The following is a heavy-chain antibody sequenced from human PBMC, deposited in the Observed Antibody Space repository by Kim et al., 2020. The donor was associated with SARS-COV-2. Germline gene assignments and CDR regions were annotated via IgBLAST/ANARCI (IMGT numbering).Heavy chain of an antibody. V-gene: IGHV7-4-1*02. CDR3: ARGYCSDGSCSPDY. D-gene: IGHD2-15*01. CDR2: INTNTGSP. Sequence: ASVKVSCEASGYTFTHYGINWVRQAPGQGLEGMGWINTNTGSPTYAQDFTGRFVFSLDTSVSTAYLQISSLKAEDTAVYYCARGYCSDGSCSPDYWGQGTLGTVSS. CDR1: GYTFTHYG. J-gene: IGHJ4*02.